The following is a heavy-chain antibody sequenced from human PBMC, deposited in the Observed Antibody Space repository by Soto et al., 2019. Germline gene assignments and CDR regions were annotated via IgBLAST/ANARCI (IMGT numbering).Heavy chain of an antibody. CDR1: GFTFSSYD. Sequence: EVQLLESGGDLVQPGGSLRLACAASGFTFSSYDMSWVRQAPGKGLEWVSAISGGGAGTYYADSVKGRFSISRDNSENTLYLQMNSLRAEDTAVYYCAKANSPTYYYDSSGFYGFDCWGQGTLVTVSS. J-gene: IGHJ4*02. CDR3: AKANSPTYYYDSSGFYGFDC. D-gene: IGHD3-22*01. CDR2: ISGGGAGT. V-gene: IGHV3-23*01.